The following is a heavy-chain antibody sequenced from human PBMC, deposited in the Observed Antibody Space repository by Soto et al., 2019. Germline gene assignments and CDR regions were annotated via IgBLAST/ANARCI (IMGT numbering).Heavy chain of an antibody. CDR3: AKDLLCSSTSCSVGHYYYYYYMDV. CDR1: GFTFSSYG. Sequence: GGSLRLSCAASGFTFSSYGMHWVRQAPGKGLEWVAVISYDGSNKYYADSVKGRFTISRENSKNTLYLQMNSLRAEDTAVYYCAKDLLCSSTSCSVGHYYYYYYMDVWGKGTTVTVSS. CDR2: ISYDGSNK. J-gene: IGHJ6*03. V-gene: IGHV3-30*18. D-gene: IGHD2-2*01.